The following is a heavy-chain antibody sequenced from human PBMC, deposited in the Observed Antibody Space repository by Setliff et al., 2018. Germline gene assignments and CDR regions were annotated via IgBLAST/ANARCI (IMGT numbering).Heavy chain of an antibody. CDR2: ITLDGEST. CDR3: AKAHGDYVLES. J-gene: IGHJ5*02. CDR1: GFTFSDHT. D-gene: IGHD4-17*01. Sequence: GGSLTLSCAVSGFTFSDHTMHWVRQAPGKGLEWVSVITLDGESTEYADAVKGRFTISRDNSKNSLYLHMSSLRPDDTALYYCAKAHGDYVLESWGQGTLVTVSS. V-gene: IGHV3-43*01.